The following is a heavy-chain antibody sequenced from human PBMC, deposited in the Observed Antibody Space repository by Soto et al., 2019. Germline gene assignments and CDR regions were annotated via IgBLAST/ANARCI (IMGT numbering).Heavy chain of an antibody. V-gene: IGHV4-34*01. J-gene: IGHJ6*04. CDR1: YGSFSGYY. CDR2: INHSGST. Sequence: SETLFLTCSFYYGSFSGYYWSWIRQPPGKGLELIGEINHSGSTNYNPSLKSRVTISVDTSKNQFSLKLSSVTAADTAVYYCARGVITLDVWGKGTTVTVSS. CDR3: ARGVITLDV.